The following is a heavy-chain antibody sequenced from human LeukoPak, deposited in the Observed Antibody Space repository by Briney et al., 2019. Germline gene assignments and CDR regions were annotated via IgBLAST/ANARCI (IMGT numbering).Heavy chain of an antibody. D-gene: IGHD3-22*01. CDR1: GYIFTNYG. Sequence: ASVKVPCKASGYIFTNYGISWVRQAPGQGLEWMGWSSAYNGNTNYAQKFQGRVTLATDTSTSTAYMELRSLRSDDTAVYYCARDPYDSSGYYYGGLDYWGQGTLVTVSS. V-gene: IGHV1-18*01. J-gene: IGHJ4*02. CDR2: SSAYNGNT. CDR3: ARDPYDSSGYYYGGLDY.